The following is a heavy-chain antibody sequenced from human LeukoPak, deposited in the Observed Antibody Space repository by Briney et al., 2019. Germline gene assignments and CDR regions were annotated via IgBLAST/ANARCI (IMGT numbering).Heavy chain of an antibody. V-gene: IGHV3-48*01. J-gene: IGHJ4*02. CDR3: ARDRHKYNYDSGGYPPY. Sequence: GGSLRLSCAASGFTFSTYAMHWVRQAPGKGLEWVSYISSSSSTIYYADSVKGRFTISRDNAKNSLYLQMNTLRAEDTAVYYCARDRHKYNYDSGGYPPYWGQGTLVTVSS. D-gene: IGHD3-22*01. CDR1: GFTFSTYA. CDR2: ISSSSSTI.